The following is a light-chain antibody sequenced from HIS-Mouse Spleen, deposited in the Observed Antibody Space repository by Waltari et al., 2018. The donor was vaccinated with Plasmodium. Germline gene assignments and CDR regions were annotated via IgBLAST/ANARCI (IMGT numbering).Light chain of an antibody. CDR1: SSNIGAGYD. Sequence: QSVLTQPPSVSGAPGQRVTISCTGRSSNIGAGYDVHWYQQLPGTAPKLLIDGNHKRPLRGPDRFSGSKSGTSASLAITGRQAEDEADYYCQSYDSSLSGSVFGGGTKLTVL. CDR2: GNH. V-gene: IGLV1-40*01. J-gene: IGLJ2*01. CDR3: QSYDSSLSGSV.